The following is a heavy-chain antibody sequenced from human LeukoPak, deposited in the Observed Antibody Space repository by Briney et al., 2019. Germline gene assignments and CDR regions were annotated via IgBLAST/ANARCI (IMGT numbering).Heavy chain of an antibody. Sequence: GASVKVSCKASGYTFTGYYMHWVRQAPGQGLEWMGWINPNSGGTNYAQKFQGRVTMTRDTSISTACMELSRLRSDDTAVYYCARDQAPLWFGELWVDYWGQGTLVTVSS. CDR3: ARDQAPLWFGELWVDY. CDR2: INPNSGGT. J-gene: IGHJ4*02. D-gene: IGHD3-10*01. CDR1: GYTFTGYY. V-gene: IGHV1-2*02.